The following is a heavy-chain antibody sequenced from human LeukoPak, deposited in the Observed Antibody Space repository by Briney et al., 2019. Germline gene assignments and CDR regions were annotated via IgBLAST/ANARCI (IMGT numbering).Heavy chain of an antibody. Sequence: GGTLRLSCAASGFTFGSYSKNWVRQAPGKGLEWVSSISSSSSYIYYADSVKGRFTISRDNSKNTLYLQMNSLRAEDTAVYYCARDLIAVAGDSGYFDYWGQGTLVTVSS. V-gene: IGHV3-21*01. CDR3: ARDLIAVAGDSGYFDY. CDR2: ISSSSSYI. D-gene: IGHD6-19*01. J-gene: IGHJ4*02. CDR1: GFTFGSYS.